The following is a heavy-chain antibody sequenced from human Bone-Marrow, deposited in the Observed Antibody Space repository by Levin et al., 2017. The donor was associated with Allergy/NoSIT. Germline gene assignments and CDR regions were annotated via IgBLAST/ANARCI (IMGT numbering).Heavy chain of an antibody. D-gene: IGHD3-16*01. CDR2: INRDGGDG. V-gene: IGHV3-7*02. Sequence: GESLKISCASSGFTFSGYCMAWVRQAPGKGLEWVANINRDGGDGYYVDSVKGRFTISRDNARNSLDLQMNSLRVEDTAVYYCARNGAGSFELWGQGTLVTVSS. CDR3: ARNGAGSFEL. J-gene: IGHJ1*01. CDR1: GFTFSGYC.